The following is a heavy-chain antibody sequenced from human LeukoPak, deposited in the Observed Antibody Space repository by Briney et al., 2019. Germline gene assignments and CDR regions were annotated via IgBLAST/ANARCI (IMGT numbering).Heavy chain of an antibody. V-gene: IGHV1-18*01. CDR2: ISAYNGNT. Sequence: ASVKVSCKASGYTFTSYGISWVRQAPGQGLEWMGWISAYNGNTNYAQKLQGRVTMTTDTSTSTAYMELRSLTSDDAAFYFCARERTYTEGFDSWGQGTLVTVSS. D-gene: IGHD1-1*01. CDR3: ARERTYTEGFDS. CDR1: GYTFTSYG. J-gene: IGHJ4*02.